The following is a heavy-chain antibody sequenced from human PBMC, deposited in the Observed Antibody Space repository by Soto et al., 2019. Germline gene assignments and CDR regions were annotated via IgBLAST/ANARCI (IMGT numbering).Heavy chain of an antibody. J-gene: IGHJ4*02. V-gene: IGHV1-46*03. D-gene: IGHD3-9*01. Sequence: ASVKVSCKASGYTFTSYYMHWVRQAPGQGLEWMGIINPSGGSTSYAQKFQGRVTMTRDTSTSTVYMELSSLRSEDTAVYYCARNEWDILTGYYLDYWGQGTLVTVSS. CDR2: INPSGGST. CDR1: GYTFTSYY. CDR3: ARNEWDILTGYYLDY.